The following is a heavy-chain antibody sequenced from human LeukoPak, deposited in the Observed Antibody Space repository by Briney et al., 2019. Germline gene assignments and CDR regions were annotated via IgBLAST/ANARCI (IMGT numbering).Heavy chain of an antibody. CDR3: AKDYGDYY. Sequence: GGSLRLSCAASGFTFRSYGMDWVRQAPGKGLEWVAFIRYDGSNKYYADSVKGRFAISRDNSKNTLYLQMNSLRAEDTAVYYCAKDYGDYYWGQGTLVTVSS. D-gene: IGHD4-17*01. J-gene: IGHJ4*02. V-gene: IGHV3-30*02. CDR1: GFTFRSYG. CDR2: IRYDGSNK.